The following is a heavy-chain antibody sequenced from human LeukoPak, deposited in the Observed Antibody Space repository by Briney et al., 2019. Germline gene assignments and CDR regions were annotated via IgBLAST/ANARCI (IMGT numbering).Heavy chain of an antibody. CDR1: GGSISSSSYY. V-gene: IGHV4-39*07. CDR3: ARVKGIGPYFFDY. CDR2: IYYSGST. J-gene: IGHJ4*02. D-gene: IGHD2-15*01. Sequence: SETLSLTCTVSGGSISSSSYYWGWIRQPPGKGLEWIGSIYYSGSTYYNPSLKSRVTISVDTSKNQFSLKLTSVTAADTAVYYCARVKGIGPYFFDYWGQGTLVTVSS.